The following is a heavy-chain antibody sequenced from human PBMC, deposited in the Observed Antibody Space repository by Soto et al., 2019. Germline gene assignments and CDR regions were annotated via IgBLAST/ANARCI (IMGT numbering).Heavy chain of an antibody. D-gene: IGHD6-25*01. CDR1: GFTFSSYA. V-gene: IGHV3-23*01. Sequence: EVQLLESGGGLVQPGGSLRLSCAASGFTFSSYAMSWVRQAPGKGLEWVSGISGSGGSTYYADSVKGRFPISRDNSKNTLGLQMTGRRAEEAAGYYCGKEGPQRGGGNFDYWGQGTLVTVSS. CDR3: GKEGPQRGGGNFDY. CDR2: ISGSGGST. J-gene: IGHJ4*02.